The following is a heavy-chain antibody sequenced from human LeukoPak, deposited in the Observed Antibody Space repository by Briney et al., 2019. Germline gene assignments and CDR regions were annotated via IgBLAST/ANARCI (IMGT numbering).Heavy chain of an antibody. CDR3: AGYYDSSGYHRTFDI. CDR2: INHSGST. V-gene: IGHV4-34*01. CDR1: GGSFSGYY. D-gene: IGHD3-22*01. J-gene: IGHJ3*02. Sequence: KPSETLSLTCAVYGGSFSGYYWSWIRQPPGKGLEWIGEINHSGSTNYNPSLKSRVTLSVDTSKNQFSLKLSSVTAADTAMYYCAGYYDSSGYHRTFDIWGQGTMVTVSS.